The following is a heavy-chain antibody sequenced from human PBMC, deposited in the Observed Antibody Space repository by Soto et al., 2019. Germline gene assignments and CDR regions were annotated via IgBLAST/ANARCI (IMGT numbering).Heavy chain of an antibody. CDR2: IYPGDSDT. CDR3: ARSAYCSGGSCYSYYYYMDV. Sequence: GESLKISCKGSGYSFTSYWIGWVRQMPGKGLEWMGIIYPGDSDTRYSPSFQGQVTISADKSISTAYLQWSSLKASDTAMYYCARSAYCSGGSCYSYYYYMDVWGKGTTVTVSS. J-gene: IGHJ6*03. CDR1: GYSFTSYW. D-gene: IGHD2-15*01. V-gene: IGHV5-51*01.